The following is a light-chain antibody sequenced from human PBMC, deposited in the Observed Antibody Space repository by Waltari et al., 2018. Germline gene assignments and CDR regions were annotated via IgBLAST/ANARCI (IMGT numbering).Light chain of an antibody. CDR2: EVS. CDR1: SSDVGGYNY. CDR3: SSYTSSSTPDVV. V-gene: IGLV2-14*01. J-gene: IGLJ2*01. Sequence: QSALTQPASVSGSPGQSITISCTGTSSDVGGYNYVSWYQQHPGKAPKLMIYEVSNRASWVSNRFSGSKSGNTASLTISGLQAEDEADYYCSSYTSSSTPDVVLGGGTKLTVL.